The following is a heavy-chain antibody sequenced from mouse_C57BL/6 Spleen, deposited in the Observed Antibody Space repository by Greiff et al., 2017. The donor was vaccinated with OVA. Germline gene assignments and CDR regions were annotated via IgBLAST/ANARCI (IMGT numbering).Heavy chain of an antibody. CDR1: GYTFTNYW. Sequence: VQLVESGAELVRPGTSVKMSCKASGYTFTNYWIGWAKQRPGHGLEWIGDIYPGGGYTNYNEKFKGKATLTADKSSSTAYMQFSSLTSEDSAIYYCARFGSLRDYFDYWGQGTTLTVSS. J-gene: IGHJ2*01. V-gene: IGHV1-63*01. D-gene: IGHD3-2*02. CDR3: ARFGSLRDYFDY. CDR2: IYPGGGYT.